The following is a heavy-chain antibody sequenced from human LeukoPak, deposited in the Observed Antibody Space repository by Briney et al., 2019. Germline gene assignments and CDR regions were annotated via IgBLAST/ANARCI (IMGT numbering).Heavy chain of an antibody. CDR2: INPNSGVT. V-gene: IGHV1-2*06. CDR1: GYTFTGYY. D-gene: IGHD6-19*01. Sequence: GASVKVSCKASGYTFTGYYMHWVRQAPGQGLEWMGRINPNSGVTNYAQKFQGRVIMTRDTSINTAYMELSRLTSDDTAVYYCAREQAMAVAGTDYWGQGTLVTVSS. J-gene: IGHJ4*02. CDR3: AREQAMAVAGTDY.